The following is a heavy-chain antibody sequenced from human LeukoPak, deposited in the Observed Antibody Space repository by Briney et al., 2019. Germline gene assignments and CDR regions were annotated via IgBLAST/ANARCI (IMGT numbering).Heavy chain of an antibody. D-gene: IGHD2-15*01. V-gene: IGHV3-30*02. J-gene: IGHJ4*02. CDR1: GFTFSNYG. Sequence: GGSLRLSCATSGFTFSNYGMHWVRQAPGKGLEWVAFVRNDGSDKYYADSVKGRFTISRDNSKNTLYLQMNSLRAEDTAVYYCARDPGYCSGGSCDYFDYWGQGTLVTVSS. CDR2: VRNDGSDK. CDR3: ARDPGYCSGGSCDYFDY.